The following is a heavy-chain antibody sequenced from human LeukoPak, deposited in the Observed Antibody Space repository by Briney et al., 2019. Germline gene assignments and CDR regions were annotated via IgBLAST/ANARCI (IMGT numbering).Heavy chain of an antibody. CDR1: GVSISSGGY. J-gene: IGHJ4*02. V-gene: IGHV4-31*03. CDR2: IYYSETT. CDR3: ARDRSGYSYFVY. Sequence: SETLSLTCTVSGVSISSGGYWSWIRQHPGKGLEWIGYIYYSETTYYNPSFKVRVTISVDTSKNQFSLELSSVTAADTAVYYCARDRSGYSYFVYWGQGTLVTVSS. D-gene: IGHD3-3*01.